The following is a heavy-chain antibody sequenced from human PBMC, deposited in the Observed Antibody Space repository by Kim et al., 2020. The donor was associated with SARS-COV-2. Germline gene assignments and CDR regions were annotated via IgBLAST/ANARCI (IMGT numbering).Heavy chain of an antibody. Sequence: SETLSLTCAVYGGSFSGYYWSWIRQPPGKGLEWIGEINHSGSTNYNPSLKSRVTISVDTSKNQFSLKLSSVTAADTAVYYCARGPAAAGTTIDYWGQGTLVTVSS. V-gene: IGHV4-34*01. J-gene: IGHJ4*02. CDR3: ARGPAAAGTTIDY. D-gene: IGHD6-13*01. CDR1: GGSFSGYY. CDR2: INHSGST.